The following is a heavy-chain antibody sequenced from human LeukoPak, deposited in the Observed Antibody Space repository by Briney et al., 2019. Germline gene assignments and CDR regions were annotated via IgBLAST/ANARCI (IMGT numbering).Heavy chain of an antibody. CDR2: ISSSGSTI. CDR1: GFTFSSYE. J-gene: IGHJ4*02. CDR3: ARVSSFDFDY. V-gene: IGHV3-48*03. D-gene: IGHD3-16*01. Sequence: GGSLRLSCAASGFTFSSYEMNWVRQAPGKGLEWVSYISSSGSTIYYADSVKGRFTISRDNAKNSLYLLMNSLRAEDTAVYYCARVSSFDFDYWGQGTLVTVSS.